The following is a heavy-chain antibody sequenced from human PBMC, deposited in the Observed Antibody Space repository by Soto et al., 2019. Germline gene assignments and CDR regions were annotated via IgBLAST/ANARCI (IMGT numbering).Heavy chain of an antibody. V-gene: IGHV3-30*18. CDR2: ISYDGSNK. CDR3: AKGRPRITIFGVVGHYYYGMDV. Sequence: GGSLRLSCAASAFTFSRYGMHWIRQSPRKALAWVAVISYDGSNKYYADSVKGRFTISRDNSKNTLYLQMNSLRAEDTAVYYCAKGRPRITIFGVVGHYYYGMDVWGQGTTVTVSS. CDR1: AFTFSRYG. D-gene: IGHD3-3*01. J-gene: IGHJ6*02.